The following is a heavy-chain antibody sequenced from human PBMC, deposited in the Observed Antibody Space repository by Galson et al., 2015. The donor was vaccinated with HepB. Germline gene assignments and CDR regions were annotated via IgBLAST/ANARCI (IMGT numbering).Heavy chain of an antibody. D-gene: IGHD3-22*01. J-gene: IGHJ3*01. V-gene: IGHV3-23*01. CDR1: GFTFSSYA. CDR2: ISGSGGSL. CDR3: AKSTVRSVYYVGVANDGFDL. Sequence: SLRLSCAASGFTFSSYAMSWVRQAPGKGLEWVSGISGSGGSLYYADSVKGRSTISRDNSKNTLYLQVSGLRAEDTAIYYCAKSTVRSVYYVGVANDGFDLWGQGTMVTVSS.